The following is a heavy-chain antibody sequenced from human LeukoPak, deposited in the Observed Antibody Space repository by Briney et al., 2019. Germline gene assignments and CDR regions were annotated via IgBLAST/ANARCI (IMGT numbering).Heavy chain of an antibody. Sequence: GGSLRLSCAASGFTFSSYAMSWVRQAPGKGLEWVSAISGSGGSTYYADSVKGRFTISRDNSKNTLYLQMNSLRAEDTAVYYCAKSGDIVVAPAAIGWFDPWGQGTLVTVSS. J-gene: IGHJ5*02. CDR3: AKSGDIVVAPAAIGWFDP. CDR2: ISGSGGST. V-gene: IGHV3-23*01. D-gene: IGHD2-2*01. CDR1: GFTFSSYA.